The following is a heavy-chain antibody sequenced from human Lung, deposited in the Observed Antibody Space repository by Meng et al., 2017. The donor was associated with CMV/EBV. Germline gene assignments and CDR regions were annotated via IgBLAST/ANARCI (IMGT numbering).Heavy chain of an antibody. CDR2: ISYGGNNK. V-gene: IGHV3-30*04. Sequence: GGSLRLXCTASGFTFSTYDMHWVRQAPGKGLEWVAFISYGGNNKYYADSVKGRFTISRDDSKNTLYLKVSSLRTEDTAVYYCAREEAGRFDAFDVWGQGTXVTVSS. CDR1: GFTFSTYD. CDR3: AREEAGRFDAFDV. J-gene: IGHJ3*01. D-gene: IGHD3-3*01.